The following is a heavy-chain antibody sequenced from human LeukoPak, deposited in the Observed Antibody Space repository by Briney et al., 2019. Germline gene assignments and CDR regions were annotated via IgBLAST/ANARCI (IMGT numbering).Heavy chain of an antibody. CDR3: ARDSDSSGTFGY. CDR1: GFTFSNFW. J-gene: IGHJ4*02. CDR2: IYGDGSFT. D-gene: IGHD3-22*01. Sequence: GGSLRLSCAASGFTFSNFWMHWVRQAPGKGLVWVALIYGDGSFTRYADSVKGRFTISRDNAKNTVYLQMNSLRAEDTAVYYCARDSDSSGTFGYWGQGTLVTVSS. V-gene: IGHV3-74*01.